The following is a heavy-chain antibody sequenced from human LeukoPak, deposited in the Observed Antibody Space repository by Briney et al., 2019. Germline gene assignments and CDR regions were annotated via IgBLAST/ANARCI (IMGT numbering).Heavy chain of an antibody. CDR3: TRGSGYYGY. J-gene: IGHJ4*02. CDR1: GFTFSGPA. Sequence: GGSLRLSCAASGFTFSGPAMHWVRQASGKGLEWVGRIRSKANSYATAYAASVKGRFTIPRDDSKNTAYLQMNSLKTEDTAVYYCTRGSGYYGYWGQGTLVTVSS. D-gene: IGHD3-3*01. CDR2: IRSKANSYAT. V-gene: IGHV3-73*01.